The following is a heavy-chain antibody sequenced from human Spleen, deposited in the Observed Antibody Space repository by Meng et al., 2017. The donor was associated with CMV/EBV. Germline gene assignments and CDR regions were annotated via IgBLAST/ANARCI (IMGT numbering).Heavy chain of an antibody. CDR3: ARDGARSPFYCSGVTCSTNWFDP. V-gene: IGHV1-46*01. CDR2: INPSSGST. CDR1: YY. D-gene: IGHD2-15*01. J-gene: IGHJ5*02. Sequence: YYMHWVRQAPGQGLEWMGIINPSSGSTSYAQEFQGRVTMTRDTSTSTVYVELSGLRSEDTAVYYCARDGARSPFYCSGVTCSTNWFDPWGQGTLVTVSS.